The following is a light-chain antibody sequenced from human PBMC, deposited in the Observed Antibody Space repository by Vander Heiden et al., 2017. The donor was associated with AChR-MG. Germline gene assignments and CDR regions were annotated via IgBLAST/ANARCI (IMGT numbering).Light chain of an antibody. J-gene: IGLJ1*01. CDR2: DVS. Sequence: QPALPQPASLSGPPVPPIIISSTGTSSDVGGYNYVSWLQQHPGKAPKVIIFDVSNRPSGLSNRFSGSRSGNTASLTISGLQAEDEAIYYCRSCATSSTPCVFGTGTKVTVL. CDR3: RSCATSSTPCV. V-gene: IGLV2-14*01. CDR1: SSDVGGYNY.